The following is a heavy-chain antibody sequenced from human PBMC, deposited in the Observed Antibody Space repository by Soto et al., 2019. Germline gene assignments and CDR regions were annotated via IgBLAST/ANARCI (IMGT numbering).Heavy chain of an antibody. CDR3: ARGQGGYYNWFDS. V-gene: IGHV3-33*01. Sequence: QVQLVESGGGVVQPGRSLRLSCAASGFTFNTYGMHWVRQAPGKGLEWVAVIWYDGNNKYYADSVKGRFTISRDNSKNTLHLQMNSLRAADTAVYYCARGQGGYYNWFDSWGQGTLVTVSP. J-gene: IGHJ5*01. CDR2: IWYDGNNK. CDR1: GFTFNTYG. D-gene: IGHD6-25*01.